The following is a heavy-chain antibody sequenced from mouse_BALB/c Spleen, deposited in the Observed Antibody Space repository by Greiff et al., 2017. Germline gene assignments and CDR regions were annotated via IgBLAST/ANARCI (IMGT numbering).Heavy chain of an antibody. CDR3: ARHYYGSSYDFDV. V-gene: IGHV1-80*01. CDR1: GYAFSSYW. Sequence: VQLQQSGAELVRPGSSVKISCKASGYAFSSYWMNWVKQRPGQGLEWIGQIYPGDGDTNYNGKFKGKATLTADKSSSTAYMQLSSLTSEDSAVYFCARHYYGSSYDFDVWGAGTTVTVSS. J-gene: IGHJ1*01. D-gene: IGHD1-1*01. CDR2: IYPGDGDT.